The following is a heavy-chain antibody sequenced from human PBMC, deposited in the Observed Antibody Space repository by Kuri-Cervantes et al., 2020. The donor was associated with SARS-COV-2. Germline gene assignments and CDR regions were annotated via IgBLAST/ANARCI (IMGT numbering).Heavy chain of an antibody. CDR2: LGGSGDVT. CDR3: AKLFGVVVAGTLDY. J-gene: IGHJ4*02. Sequence: GESLKISCAASEFSISDNYMSWVRQAPGKGLEWVSGLGGSGDVTYYTDSVKGRFTISRDNSKNTLYLQMNSLRAEDTAIYYCAKLFGVVVAGTLDYWGQGALVTVSS. CDR1: EFSISDNY. D-gene: IGHD2-15*01. V-gene: IGHV3-23*01.